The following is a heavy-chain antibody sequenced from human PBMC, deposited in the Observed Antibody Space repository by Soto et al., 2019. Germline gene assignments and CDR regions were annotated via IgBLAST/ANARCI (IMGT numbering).Heavy chain of an antibody. V-gene: IGHV3-11*05. CDR3: SRDPRLLDS. D-gene: IGHD6-6*01. CDR2: IRHDSTYT. CDR1: GFTFSDSY. J-gene: IGHJ4*02. Sequence: QVQLVESGGGLVEPGGSLRLSCAASGFTFSDSYMSWIRQAPGRGPEWISYIRHDSTYTNYANSVRGRFTISRDNARNSLYLQMNSLRAEDTAVYYCSRDPRLLDSWGQGTLVTVSS.